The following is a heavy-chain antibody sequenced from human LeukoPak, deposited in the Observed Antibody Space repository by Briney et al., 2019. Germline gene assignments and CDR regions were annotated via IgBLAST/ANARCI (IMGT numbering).Heavy chain of an antibody. J-gene: IGHJ4*02. CDR2: IYPGDSDT. D-gene: IGHD3-22*01. CDR1: GYSFTSYW. CDR3: ASGPPDYYDSRGFDY. Sequence: GESLKISCKGSGYSFTSYWIGWVRQMPGKGLGWMGIIYPGDSDTRYSPSFQGQVTISADTSISTAYLQWSSLKASDTAMYYCASGPPDYYDSRGFDYWGQGTLVTVSS. V-gene: IGHV5-51*01.